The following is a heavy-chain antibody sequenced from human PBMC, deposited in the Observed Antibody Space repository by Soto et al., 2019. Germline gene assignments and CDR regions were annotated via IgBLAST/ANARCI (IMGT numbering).Heavy chain of an antibody. CDR2: LTQSGHAT. V-gene: IGHV3-11*04. CDR3: ARAIRGYQPYGGY. CDR1: GFTFSDYY. Sequence: QVQLVESGGDLVKPGGSLRLSCAASGFTFSDYYMSWIRQTPGKGLEWVSYLTQSGHATVYADSVRGRFTISRDNNKNSLYLQMNSLRVEDTGVYYCARAIRGYQPYGGYLGQGTLVTVSS. J-gene: IGHJ4*02. D-gene: IGHD5-12*01.